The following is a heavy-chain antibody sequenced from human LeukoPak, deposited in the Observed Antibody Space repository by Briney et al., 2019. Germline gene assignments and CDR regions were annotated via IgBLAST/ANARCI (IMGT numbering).Heavy chain of an antibody. V-gene: IGHV1-2*02. J-gene: IGHJ3*02. CDR1: GYTFTGYY. CDR3: ARDPHSSGWYYDAFDI. Sequence: ASVEVSCKASGYTFTGYYMHWVRQAPGQGLEWMGWINPNSGGTNYAQKFQGRVTMTRDTSISTAYMELSRLRSDDTAVYYCARDPHSSGWYYDAFDIWGQGTMVTVSS. D-gene: IGHD6-19*01. CDR2: INPNSGGT.